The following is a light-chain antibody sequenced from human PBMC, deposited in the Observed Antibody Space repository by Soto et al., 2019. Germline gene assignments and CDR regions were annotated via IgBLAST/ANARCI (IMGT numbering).Light chain of an antibody. CDR3: QQYDNLPHT. CDR1: QDISNY. J-gene: IGKJ2*01. Sequence: DLPMTQSPSSLSASVGDRVTITCQASQDISNYLNWYQQKPGKAPKLLIYDASNLETGVPSRFSGSACGTDFCFTISSLQPEDIATYYCQQYDNLPHTFGQGTKLEIK. V-gene: IGKV1-33*01. CDR2: DAS.